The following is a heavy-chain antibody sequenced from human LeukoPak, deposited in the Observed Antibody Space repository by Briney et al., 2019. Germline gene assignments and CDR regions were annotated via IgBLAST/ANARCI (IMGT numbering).Heavy chain of an antibody. CDR2: INHSGST. CDR3: ARGKFDY. V-gene: IGHV4-34*01. CDR1: GGSISSYY. J-gene: IGHJ4*02. Sequence: SETLSLTCTVSGGSISSYYWSWIRQPPGKGLEWIGEINHSGSTNYNPSLKSRVTISVDTSRNQFSLKLSSVTAADTAVYYCARGKFDYWGQGTLVTVSS.